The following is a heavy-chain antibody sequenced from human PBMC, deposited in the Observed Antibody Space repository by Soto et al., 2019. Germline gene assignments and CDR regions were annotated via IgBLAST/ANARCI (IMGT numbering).Heavy chain of an antibody. J-gene: IGHJ6*02. CDR1: GISFSSSR. Sequence: GGSLRLSCVASGISFSSSRMNWVRQAPGKGLEWVSGISWNSGNVGYAESVKGRFTISRDNAKNSLYLQMSSLRTEDTALYYCAKALFRYFDNYPLDVWGQGTTVTVSS. CDR2: ISWNSGNV. V-gene: IGHV3-9*01. CDR3: AKALFRYFDNYPLDV.